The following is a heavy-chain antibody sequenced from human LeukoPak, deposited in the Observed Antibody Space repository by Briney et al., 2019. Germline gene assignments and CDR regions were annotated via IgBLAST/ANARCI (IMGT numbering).Heavy chain of an antibody. V-gene: IGHV4-59*08. D-gene: IGHD6-13*01. CDR1: GGSISSYY. J-gene: IGHJ5*02. CDR2: IYYSGST. CDR3: ARHLRGSAGTRVLLFDP. Sequence: SETLSLTCTVSGGSISSYYWSWVRQPPGKGLEWIGYIYYSGSTNYNPSLKSRVTISVDTSKNQFSLKLSSVTAADTAVYYCARHLRGSAGTRVLLFDPWGQGTLVTVSS.